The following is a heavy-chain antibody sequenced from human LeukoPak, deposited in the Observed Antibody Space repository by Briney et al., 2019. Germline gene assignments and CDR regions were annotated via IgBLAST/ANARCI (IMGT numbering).Heavy chain of an antibody. CDR2: IWYDGSKK. CDR3: ARDDGFYGMDV. J-gene: IGHJ6*02. Sequence: GGSLRLSCAASGFTFSSYSMNWVRQAPGKGLEWVAVIWYDGSKKYYADSVKGRFTISRDNSKNTLYVQMNSLRAEDTAVYYCARDDGFYGMDVWGQGTTVTVSS. V-gene: IGHV3-33*08. D-gene: IGHD3-10*01. CDR1: GFTFSSYS.